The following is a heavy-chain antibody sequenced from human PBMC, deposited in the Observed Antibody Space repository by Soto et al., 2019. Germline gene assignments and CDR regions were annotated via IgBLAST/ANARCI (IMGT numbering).Heavy chain of an antibody. CDR1: GFTFSSYS. D-gene: IGHD1-26*01. CDR3: TSRGSYYYYGMDV. V-gene: IGHV3-48*01. Sequence: GGSLRLSCAASGFTFSSYSMNWVRQAPGKGLEWVSYISSSSSTIYYAASVKGRFTISRDDSKNTAYLQMNSLKTEDTAVYYCTSRGSYYYYGMDVWGQGTTVTVSS. CDR2: ISSSSSTI. J-gene: IGHJ6*02.